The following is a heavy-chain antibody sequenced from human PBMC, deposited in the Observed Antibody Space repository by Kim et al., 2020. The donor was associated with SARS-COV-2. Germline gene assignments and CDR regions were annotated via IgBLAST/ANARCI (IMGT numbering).Heavy chain of an antibody. CDR2: IRSKAYGGTT. V-gene: IGHV3-49*04. CDR3: TRDGSSRVYYYYGMDV. CDR1: GFTFGDYA. D-gene: IGHD3-10*01. Sequence: GGSLRLSCTASGFTFGDYAMSWVRQAPGKGLEWVGFIRSKAYGGTTEYAASVKGRFTISRDDSKSIAYLQMNSLKTKDTAVYYCTRDGSSRVYYYYGMDVWGQGTTVTVSS. J-gene: IGHJ6*02.